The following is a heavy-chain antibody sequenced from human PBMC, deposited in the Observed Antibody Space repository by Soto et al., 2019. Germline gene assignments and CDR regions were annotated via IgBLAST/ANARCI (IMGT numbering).Heavy chain of an antibody. J-gene: IGHJ4*02. CDR1: GYTFTSYS. CDR2: ISTYSENT. D-gene: IGHD3-22*01. CDR3: ARDANSDSSGYYSDY. Sequence: VASVKVSCKSSGYTFTSYSINWVRQAPGQGLEWMGWISTYSENTKHAQKFQGRVTMTTDTSTSTAYTELKSLRSDDTAVYYCARDANSDSSGYYSDYWGQGTLVTVSS. V-gene: IGHV1-18*01.